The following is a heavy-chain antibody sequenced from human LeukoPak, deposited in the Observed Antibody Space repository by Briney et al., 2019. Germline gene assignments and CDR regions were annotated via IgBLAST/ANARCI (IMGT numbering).Heavy chain of an antibody. Sequence: SETLSLTCTVSGGSISSGSYYWGWVRQPPGQGLEWIGSIYYSGSTYYNPSLKSRVTISVDKSKNQFSLKVSSVTAADTAVYYCARGGDYTLDYWGQGTLVTVSS. D-gene: IGHD4-17*01. J-gene: IGHJ4*02. V-gene: IGHV4-39*07. CDR2: IYYSGST. CDR3: ARGGDYTLDY. CDR1: GGSISSGSYY.